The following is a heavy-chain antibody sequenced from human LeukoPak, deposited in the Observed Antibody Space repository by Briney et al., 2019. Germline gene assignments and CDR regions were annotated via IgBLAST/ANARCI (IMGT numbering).Heavy chain of an antibody. V-gene: IGHV4-59*01. CDR1: GVSISSYY. D-gene: IGHD6-19*01. CDR2: IYYSGST. CDR3: ARGRQWLDDY. Sequence: SETLSLTCTVSGVSISSYYWSWIREPPGTGLEWIGYIYYSGSTNYNPSLKSRVTISVDTSKNQFSLKLSSVTAADTAVYYCARGRQWLDDYWGQGTLVTVSS. J-gene: IGHJ4*02.